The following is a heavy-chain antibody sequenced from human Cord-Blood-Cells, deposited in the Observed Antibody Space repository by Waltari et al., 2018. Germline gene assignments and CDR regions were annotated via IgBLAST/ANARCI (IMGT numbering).Heavy chain of an antibody. D-gene: IGHD2-15*01. Sequence: QVQLQQWGAGLLKPSETLSLTCAVYGGSFSGYYWSWIRQPPGKGLEWIGEINHSGSTNDNPSLKSRVTMSVDTSKNQFSLKLGSVTAADTAVYYCARVHCSGGSCYDAFDIWGQGTMVTVSS. CDR3: ARVHCSGGSCYDAFDI. J-gene: IGHJ3*02. CDR2: INHSGST. CDR1: GGSFSGYY. V-gene: IGHV4-34*01.